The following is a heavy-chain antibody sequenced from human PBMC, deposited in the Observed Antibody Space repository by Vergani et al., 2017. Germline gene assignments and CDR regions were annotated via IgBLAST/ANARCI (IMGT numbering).Heavy chain of an antibody. J-gene: IGHJ3*01. CDR3: ARDCGEYNKDAPYV. CDR2: IYTSGAT. V-gene: IGHV4-61*02. CDR1: GGYFSTGGQS. D-gene: IGHD2-21*01. Sequence: QVQLQEAGPGLVKPSQTLSLTCTVSGGYFSTGGQSWTWLRQSAGKGLEWIGSIYTSGATNYNPSLSSRAIMSVDASKKQFSLKLTSATAADTAVYYCARDCGEYNKDAPYVWGQGTNVTVTS.